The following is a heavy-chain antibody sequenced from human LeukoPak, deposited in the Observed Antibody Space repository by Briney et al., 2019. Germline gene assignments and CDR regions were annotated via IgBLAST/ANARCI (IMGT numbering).Heavy chain of an antibody. D-gene: IGHD6-13*01. CDR1: GFTFSNAW. V-gene: IGHV3-15*01. J-gene: IGHJ4*02. CDR2: IKSKTDGGTT. Sequence: GGSLRLSCAASGFTFSNAWMSWVRQAPGKGLEWVGRIKSKTDGGTTDYAAPVKGRFTISRDNSKNTLYLQMNSLRAEDTAVYYCARDPMSSSWYDPASLWSNGLDYWGQGTLVTVSS. CDR3: ARDPMSSSWYDPASLWSNGLDY.